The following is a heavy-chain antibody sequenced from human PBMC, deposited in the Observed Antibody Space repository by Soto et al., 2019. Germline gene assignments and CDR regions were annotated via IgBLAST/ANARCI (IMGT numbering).Heavy chain of an antibody. J-gene: IGHJ3*02. CDR3: ARDDAFDNENGFDM. Sequence: GGSLRLSCAVSGFPFSFYGFHWVRQSPGKGLEWLGVIVSDGSAIYHADSLEGRFFISRDNSKDILYLQMNSLRIEDTAVYYCARDDAFDNENGFDMWGQGTMVTVSS. V-gene: IGHV3-33*01. D-gene: IGHD3-3*02. CDR2: IVSDGSAI. CDR1: GFPFSFYG.